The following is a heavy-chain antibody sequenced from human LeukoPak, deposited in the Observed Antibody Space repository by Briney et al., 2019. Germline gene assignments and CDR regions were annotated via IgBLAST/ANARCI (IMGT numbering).Heavy chain of an antibody. V-gene: IGHV1-18*01. CDR3: ALLLGSCSGGSCYSYYYYYGMDV. CDR1: GYTFTSYG. Sequence: ASVKVSCKASGYTFTSYGISWVRQAPGQGLEWMGWISAYNGNTNYAQKLQGRVTMTTDTSTSTAYMELRSLRFDDTAVYYCALLLGSCSGGSCYSYYYYYGMDVWGQGTTVTVSS. CDR2: ISAYNGNT. J-gene: IGHJ6*02. D-gene: IGHD2-15*01.